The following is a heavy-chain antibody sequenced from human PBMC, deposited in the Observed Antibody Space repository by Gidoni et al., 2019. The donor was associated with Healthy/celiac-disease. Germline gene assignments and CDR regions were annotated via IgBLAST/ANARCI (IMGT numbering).Heavy chain of an antibody. J-gene: IGHJ6*03. CDR3: ARDAELYYYYMDV. D-gene: IGHD1-26*01. Sequence: QVQLQESGPGLVKPSQTLSLTCTVSGGSISSGSYYWSWIRQPAGKGLEWIGRIYTSGSTNYNPSFKSRVTMSVDTSKNQFSLKLSSVTAADTAVYYCARDAELYYYYMDVWGKGTTVTVSS. CDR1: GGSISSGSYY. V-gene: IGHV4-61*02. CDR2: IYTSGST.